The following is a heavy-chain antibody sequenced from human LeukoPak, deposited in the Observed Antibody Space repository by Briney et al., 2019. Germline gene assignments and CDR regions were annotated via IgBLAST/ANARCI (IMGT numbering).Heavy chain of an antibody. CDR1: GFTFRSNY. V-gene: IGHV3-53*01. Sequence: GGSLRLSCAASGFTFRSNYMSWVRQAPGKGLEWVSVIYSGGSTYYSDSVKGGFTISRDNSKNTLYLQMNRLRADDTAVYYCARGGGDSCTSTSCNWFDRWGQGTLVTVSS. D-gene: IGHD2-2*01. CDR3: ARGGGDSCTSTSCNWFDR. J-gene: IGHJ5*02. CDR2: IYSGGST.